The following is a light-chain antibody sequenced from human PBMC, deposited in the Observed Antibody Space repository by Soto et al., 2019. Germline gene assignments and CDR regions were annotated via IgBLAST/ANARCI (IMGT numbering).Light chain of an antibody. CDR2: GAS. J-gene: IGKJ5*01. Sequence: IVVSQSSAALSVSPGERATLSCRASQGIKNYLAWCAQKPGQAPRLLVYGASTRATAIPTGFTGSGSGTEFTLSISSLQSEDFAVYYCQQYNNGPITFGQGTRLETK. CDR3: QQYNNGPIT. V-gene: IGKV3D-15*01. CDR1: QGIKNY.